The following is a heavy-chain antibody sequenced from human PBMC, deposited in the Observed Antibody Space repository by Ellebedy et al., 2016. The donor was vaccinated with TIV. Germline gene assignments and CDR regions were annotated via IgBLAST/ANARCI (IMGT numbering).Heavy chain of an antibody. J-gene: IGHJ4*02. CDR3: ARDRRDGYNPFDY. V-gene: IGHV3-48*02. Sequence: PGGSLRLSYAASGFTFDSYPMTWVRQAPGKGLEWIAYISSGGGNIYYADSVKGRFAISRDNAENSMYLQMNSLSDGDTAVYYCARDRRDGYNPFDYWGQGTLVAVSS. CDR1: GFTFDSYP. D-gene: IGHD5-24*01. CDR2: ISSGGGNI.